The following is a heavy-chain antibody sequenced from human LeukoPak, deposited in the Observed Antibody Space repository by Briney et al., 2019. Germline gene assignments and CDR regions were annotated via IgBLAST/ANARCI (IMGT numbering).Heavy chain of an antibody. CDR1: GGTFSSYA. V-gene: IGHV1-69*05. Sequence: VKVSCKASGGTFSSYAISWVRQAPGQGLEWMGRIIPIFGTANYAQKFQGRVTITTDESTSTAYMELSSLRSEDTAVYYCASDGRYCSGGSCYSYWGQGTLATVSS. CDR2: IIPIFGTA. D-gene: IGHD2-15*01. CDR3: ASDGRYCSGGSCYSY. J-gene: IGHJ4*02.